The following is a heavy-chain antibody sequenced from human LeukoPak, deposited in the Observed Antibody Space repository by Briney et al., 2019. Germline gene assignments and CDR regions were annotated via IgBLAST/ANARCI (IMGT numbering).Heavy chain of an antibody. Sequence: SGGCLRLSCTASGFIFTNAWMTWVRQAPGKGLEWVGRDRGTKDYAAPVKDRFSISRDNSKNTLYLVMINLKTEDTAVYYCTAGLYDTGGVDHWGQGTLVTVSS. CDR3: TAGLYDTGGVDH. J-gene: IGHJ4*02. CDR2: DRGTK. V-gene: IGHV3-66*01. D-gene: IGHD3-22*01. CDR1: GFIFTNAW.